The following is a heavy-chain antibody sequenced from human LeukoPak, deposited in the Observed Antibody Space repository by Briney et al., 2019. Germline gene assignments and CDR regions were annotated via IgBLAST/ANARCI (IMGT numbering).Heavy chain of an antibody. J-gene: IGHJ4*02. CDR2: INPSGGST. V-gene: IGHV1-46*01. CDR3: ARDLYWVPGGY. Sequence: ASVKVSCKASGYTFTSYYMHWVRQAPGQGLEWMGIINPSGGSTSYAQKFQGRVTMTRDMSTSTVYMELSSLRSEDTAVYYCARDLYWVPGGYWGQGTLVTVSS. D-gene: IGHD2-15*01. CDR1: GYTFTSYY.